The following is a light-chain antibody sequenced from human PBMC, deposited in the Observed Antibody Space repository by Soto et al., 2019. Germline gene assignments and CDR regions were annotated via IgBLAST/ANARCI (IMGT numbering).Light chain of an antibody. Sequence: QSALTQPASVSGSPGQSITISCTGTSSDVGGYNYVSWYQQSPGKAPKLMIYGVSLRPSGVSNRFSGSKSGNTASLTISGLQAEDEANYYCSSYTTSTTPVVFGGGTQLTVL. CDR1: SSDVGGYNY. J-gene: IGLJ2*01. CDR2: GVS. V-gene: IGLV2-14*01. CDR3: SSYTTSTTPVV.